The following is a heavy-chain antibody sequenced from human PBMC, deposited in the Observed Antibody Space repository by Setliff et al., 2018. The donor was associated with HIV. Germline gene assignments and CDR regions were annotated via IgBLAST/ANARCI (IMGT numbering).Heavy chain of an antibody. Sequence: SETLSLTCTVSGGPISTDHNWGWFRQPPGKGLEWIAGIHEKGHTYYNPSLKSRVTILMYTSNKQFSVRLRSVTAADTATYYCARHRQWHLLPDHWGQGVWVTVSS. CDR2: IHEKGHT. D-gene: IGHD6-19*01. V-gene: IGHV4-39*01. J-gene: IGHJ4*02. CDR3: ARHRQWHLLPDH. CDR1: GGPISTDHN.